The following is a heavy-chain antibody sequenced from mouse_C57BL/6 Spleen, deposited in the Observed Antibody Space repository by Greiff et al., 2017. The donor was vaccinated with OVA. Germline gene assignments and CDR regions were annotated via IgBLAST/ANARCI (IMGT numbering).Heavy chain of an antibody. D-gene: IGHD2-4*01. J-gene: IGHJ1*03. CDR2: INPSSGGT. CDR1: GYTFTDYS. CDR3: ARNYGWYCDV. V-gene: IGHV1-18*01. Sequence: EVQLQQSGPGLVKPGASVKIPCKASGYTFTDYSMDWVKQSQGKSLEWIGDINPSSGGTIYNQKFKGNATLTVDKSSSTAYMELRSLTSEDTAVYYCARNYGWYCDVWGTGTTVTVSS.